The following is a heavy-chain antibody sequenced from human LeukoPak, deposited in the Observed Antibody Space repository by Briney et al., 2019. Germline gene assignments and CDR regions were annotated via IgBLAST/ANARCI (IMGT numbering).Heavy chain of an antibody. V-gene: IGHV3-30*03. D-gene: IGHD3-10*01. CDR3: ARDLSPVVRASPMGY. CDR1: GFTFTNYG. CDR2: ITYDGYYK. J-gene: IGHJ4*02. Sequence: PGTSLRLSCAASGFTFTNYGMHWVRQAPGKGLEWVALITYDGYYKYYSDSVKVRFTISSDTSKNTLYLQMNSLRAEDTAVYYCARDLSPVVRASPMGYWGQGTPVTVSS.